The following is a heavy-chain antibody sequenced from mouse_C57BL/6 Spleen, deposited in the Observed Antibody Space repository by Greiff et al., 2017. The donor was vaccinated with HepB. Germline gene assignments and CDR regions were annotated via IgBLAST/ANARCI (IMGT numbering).Heavy chain of an antibody. Sequence: VQLQRSGAELVRPGASVTLSCKASGYTFTDYEMHWVKQTPVHGLEWIGAIDPETGGTAYNQKFKGKAILTADKSSSTAYMELRSLTSEDSAVYYCTRNYGSCFDYWGQGTTLTVSS. D-gene: IGHD1-1*01. CDR1: GYTFTDYE. J-gene: IGHJ2*01. CDR2: IDPETGGT. V-gene: IGHV1-15*01. CDR3: TRNYGSCFDY.